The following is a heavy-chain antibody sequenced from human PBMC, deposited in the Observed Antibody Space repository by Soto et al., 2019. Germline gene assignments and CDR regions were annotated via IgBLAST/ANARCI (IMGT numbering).Heavy chain of an antibody. CDR2: ISAYNGNT. CDR1: GYTFTSYG. V-gene: IGHV1-18*04. D-gene: IGHD4-17*01. Sequence: QVQLVQSGAEVKKPGASVKVSCKASGYTFTSYGISWVRQAPGQGLELMGGISAYNGNTNYAQKLQGRVTMTTDTSTSTAYMELRSRRSDDTAVYYCARDQQSSWVTTGNFDCWGQGTLVTVSS. J-gene: IGHJ4*02. CDR3: ARDQQSSWVTTGNFDC.